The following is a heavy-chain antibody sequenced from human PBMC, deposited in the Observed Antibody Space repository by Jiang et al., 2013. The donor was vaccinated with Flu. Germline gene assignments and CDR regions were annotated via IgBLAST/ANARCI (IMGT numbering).Heavy chain of an antibody. D-gene: IGHD3-22*01. CDR2: INPNSGAT. V-gene: IGHV1-2*02. CDR1: GYIFTGYY. CDR3: ARDRILDYDSSGDRYFDY. J-gene: IGHJ4*02. Sequence: GAEVKKPGASVKVSCKASGYIFTGYYMTWVRQAPGQGLEWMGWINPNSGATNYAQKFQGRVTMTRDTSSSTAYMELSRLRSDDTAVYFCARDRILDYDSSGDRYFDYWGQGTLVTVSS.